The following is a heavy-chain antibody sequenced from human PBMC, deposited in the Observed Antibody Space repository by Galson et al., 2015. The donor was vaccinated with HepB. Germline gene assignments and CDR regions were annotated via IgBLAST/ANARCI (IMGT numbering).Heavy chain of an antibody. CDR2: ISYDGSNK. CDR3: ARDSAPSPMVDAFDF. CDR1: GFTFSSYA. Sequence: SLRLSCAASGFTFSSYAMHWVRQAPGKGLEWVAVISYDGSNKYYADSVKGRFTISRDNSKNTLYLQMNSLRTEDTAVYYCARDSAPSPMVDAFDFWGQGTMVTVSS. J-gene: IGHJ3*01. D-gene: IGHD3-10*01. V-gene: IGHV3-30*04.